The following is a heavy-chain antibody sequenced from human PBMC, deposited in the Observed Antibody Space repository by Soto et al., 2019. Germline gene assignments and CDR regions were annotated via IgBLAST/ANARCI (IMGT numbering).Heavy chain of an antibody. J-gene: IGHJ4*02. Sequence: QVQLVESGGGVVQPGTSLRLSCVGSGFTFRSYVIHWVRQAPGKGLEWVALTSYDGSNKYYDDSVKGRFTISRDNSRNTVDLQMYNLRREDTALYYCARLGTTGGLDGWGQGTLVYVSS. CDR3: ARLGTTGGLDG. V-gene: IGHV3-30*19. CDR2: TSYDGSNK. D-gene: IGHD3-16*01. CDR1: GFTFRSYV.